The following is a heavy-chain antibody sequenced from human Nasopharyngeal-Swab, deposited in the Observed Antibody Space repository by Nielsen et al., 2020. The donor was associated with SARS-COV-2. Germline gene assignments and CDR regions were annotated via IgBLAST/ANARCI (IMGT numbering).Heavy chain of an antibody. CDR2: IYYSGST. J-gene: IGHJ6*02. V-gene: IGHV4-59*01. D-gene: IGHD5-18*01. CDR1: GGSISSYY. CDR3: ARAPDTAMAHYYYYGMDV. Sequence: GSLRLSCTVSGGSISSYYWSWIRQPPGKGLEWIGYIYYSGSTNYNPSLKSRVTISVDTSKNQFSLKLSSVTAADTAVYYCARAPDTAMAHYYYYGMDVWGQGTTVTVSS.